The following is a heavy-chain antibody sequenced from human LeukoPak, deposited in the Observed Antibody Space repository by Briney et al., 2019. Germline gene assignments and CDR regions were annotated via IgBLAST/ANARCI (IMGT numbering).Heavy chain of an antibody. Sequence: GGSLRLSCAASGFTFSSYWMSWVRQAPGKGLEWVANIKQGGSEKYYVDSVKGRFTISRDNAKNLVFLQMTSLRAEDTAVYYCVRDGGVSGYDLLDYWGQGTLVTVSS. D-gene: IGHD5-12*01. CDR3: VRDGGVSGYDLLDY. J-gene: IGHJ4*02. V-gene: IGHV3-7*01. CDR1: GFTFSSYW. CDR2: IKQGGSEK.